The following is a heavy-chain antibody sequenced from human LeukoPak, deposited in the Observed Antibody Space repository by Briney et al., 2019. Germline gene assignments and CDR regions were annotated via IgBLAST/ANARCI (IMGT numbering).Heavy chain of an antibody. D-gene: IGHD3-10*01. Sequence: GGSLRLSCAASGFTFSSYGMHWVRQAPGKGLEWVAVISYDGSNKYYADSVKGRFTISRDNSKNTLYLQMNSLRAEDTAVYYCAIPKGVSHSTRPDYWGQGTLVTVSS. J-gene: IGHJ4*02. CDR1: GFTFSSYG. CDR2: ISYDGSNK. V-gene: IGHV3-30*03. CDR3: AIPKGVSHSTRPDY.